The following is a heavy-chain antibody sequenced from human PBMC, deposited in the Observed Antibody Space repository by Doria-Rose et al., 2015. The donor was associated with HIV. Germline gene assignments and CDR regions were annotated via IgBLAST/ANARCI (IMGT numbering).Heavy chain of an antibody. CDR1: GVSLSSPGMG. J-gene: IGHJ4*02. V-gene: IGHV2-26*01. D-gene: IGHD6-13*01. CDR2: IFSDDER. Sequence: GPVPVKPTETLTLTCTVSGVSLSSPGMGVSWIRQPPGKALEWLANIFSDDERSYKTSLKSRLTISRGTSKSQVVLTMTDMDPVDTATYYCARIKSSRWYHKYYFDFWGQGTLVIVSA. CDR3: ARIKSSRWYHKYYFDF.